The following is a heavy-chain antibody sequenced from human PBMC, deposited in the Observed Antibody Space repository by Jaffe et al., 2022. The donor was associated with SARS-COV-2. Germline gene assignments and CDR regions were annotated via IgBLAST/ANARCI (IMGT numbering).Heavy chain of an antibody. CDR2: ISSSGSTI. CDR1: GFTFSSYE. J-gene: IGHJ1*01. Sequence: EVQLVESGGGLVQPGGSLRLSCAASGFTFSSYEMNWVRQAPGKGLEWVSYISSSGSTIYYADSVKGRFTISRDNAKNSLYLQMNSLRAEDTAVYYCARAQVADYDSSGWPEYFQHWGQGTLVTVSS. CDR3: ARAQVADYDSSGWPEYFQH. V-gene: IGHV3-48*03. D-gene: IGHD3-22*01.